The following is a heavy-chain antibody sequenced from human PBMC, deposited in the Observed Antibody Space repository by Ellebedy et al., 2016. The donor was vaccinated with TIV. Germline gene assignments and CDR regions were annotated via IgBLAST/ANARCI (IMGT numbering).Heavy chain of an antibody. Sequence: ASVKVSCXASGYTFTSYAMHWVRQAPGQRLEWMGWINAGNGNTKYSQKFQGRVTITRDTSASTAYMELSSLRSEDTAVYYCARDLRPSSGWSYFDYWGQGTLVTVSS. D-gene: IGHD6-19*01. CDR2: INAGNGNT. V-gene: IGHV1-3*01. CDR1: GYTFTSYA. J-gene: IGHJ4*02. CDR3: ARDLRPSSGWSYFDY.